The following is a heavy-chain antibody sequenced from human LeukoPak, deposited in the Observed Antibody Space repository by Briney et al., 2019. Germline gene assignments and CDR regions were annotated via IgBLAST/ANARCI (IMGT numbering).Heavy chain of an antibody. CDR1: GFTFSWSS. CDR2: IRSSSSNR. D-gene: IGHD3-3*01. J-gene: IGHJ6*02. Sequence: GGSLRLSCAASGFTFSWSSMNWVRQAPGKGLEWVSSIRSSSSNRNYADSVKGRFIISRDNAKNSLYLQMNSLRAEDTAVYYCARDAGNDIWSGHYTYHYGLDVWGQGTTVTVSS. CDR3: ARDAGNDIWSGHYTYHYGLDV. V-gene: IGHV3-21*01.